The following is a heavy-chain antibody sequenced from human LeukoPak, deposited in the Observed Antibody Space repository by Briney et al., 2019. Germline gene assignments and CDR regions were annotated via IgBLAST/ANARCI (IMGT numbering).Heavy chain of an antibody. CDR1: GFIFNNYA. D-gene: IGHD2-2*03. J-gene: IGHJ4*02. Sequence: TGGSLRLSCAGSGFIFNNYAMHWVRQPPGKGLEWVGRIKSKTDGGTTDYAAPVKGRFTISRDDSKNTLYLQMNSLKTEDTAVYYCTTDGSPDYFDYWGQGTLVTVSS. CDR2: IKSKTDGGTT. CDR3: TTDGSPDYFDY. V-gene: IGHV3-15*01.